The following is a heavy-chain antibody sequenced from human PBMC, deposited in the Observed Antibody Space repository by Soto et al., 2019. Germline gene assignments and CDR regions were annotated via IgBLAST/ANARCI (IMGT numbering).Heavy chain of an antibody. CDR3: ARVFSDSSSFFDP. J-gene: IGHJ5*02. CDR2: IYYSGST. Sequence: SDTLSLTCTVSGGSISSGGYYWSWIRQDPGKGLEWIGCIYYSGSTYYNPSLKSRVTISVDTSKNQFSLKLSSVTAADTAVYYCARVFSDSSSFFDPWGQGTLVTVSS. D-gene: IGHD6-13*01. CDR1: GGSISSGGYY. V-gene: IGHV4-31*03.